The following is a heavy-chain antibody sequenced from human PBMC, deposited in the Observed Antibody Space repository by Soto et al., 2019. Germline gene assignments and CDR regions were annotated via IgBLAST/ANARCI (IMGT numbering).Heavy chain of an antibody. D-gene: IGHD3-22*01. J-gene: IGHJ6*02. CDR2: ISASGSTI. Sequence: GGSLRLSCAASGFVFSDYYMSWIRQAPGKGLEWVSDISASGSTIYYADAFKRLLYVSRDNGKNSLYLEKHSLRVDDTAIYYCARGENFYETSGYCYTISYYGMEVWGQGTTVTVSS. CDR3: ARGENFYETSGYCYTISYYGMEV. V-gene: IGHV3-11*01. CDR1: GFVFSDYY.